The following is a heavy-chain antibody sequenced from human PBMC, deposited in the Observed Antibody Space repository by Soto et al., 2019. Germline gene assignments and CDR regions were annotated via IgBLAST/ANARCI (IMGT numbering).Heavy chain of an antibody. J-gene: IGHJ6*02. Sequence: ASVKVSCKASGYTFTSYYMHWVRQAPGQGLEWMGIINPSGGSTSYAQKFQGRVTMTRDTSTSTVYMELSSLRSEDTAVYYCARDREVGIRETDCSGGSCEYYYYYYGMDVWGQGTTVTVSS. V-gene: IGHV1-46*03. CDR2: INPSGGST. D-gene: IGHD2-15*01. CDR3: ARDREVGIRETDCSGGSCEYYYYYYGMDV. CDR1: GYTFTSYY.